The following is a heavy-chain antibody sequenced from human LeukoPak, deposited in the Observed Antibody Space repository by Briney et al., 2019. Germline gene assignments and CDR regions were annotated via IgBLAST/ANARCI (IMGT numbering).Heavy chain of an antibody. CDR1: GFTFSSYG. D-gene: IGHD3-9*01. Sequence: GGSLRLSCAASGFTFSSYGMHWVRQAPGKGLEWVAVISYDGSNKYYADSVKGRFTISRDNSKNTLYLQMNSLRAEDTAVYYCAKLGNYYDILTGLDYWGQGTLVTVSS. CDR3: AKLGNYYDILTGLDY. J-gene: IGHJ4*02. CDR2: ISYDGSNK. V-gene: IGHV3-30*18.